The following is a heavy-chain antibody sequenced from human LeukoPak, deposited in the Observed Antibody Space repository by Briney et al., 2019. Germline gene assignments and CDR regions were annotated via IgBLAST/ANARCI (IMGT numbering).Heavy chain of an antibody. CDR1: GFTFDDYA. Sequence: EAGRSLRLSCAASGFTFDDYAMQWVRQAPGKGLEWVSGISWDSGTIGYADSVKGRFTISRDNAKNSLYLQMSRLRAEDTALYYCLRESFAFDIWGQGTMVTVSS. CDR2: ISWDSGTI. J-gene: IGHJ3*02. D-gene: IGHD3-16*02. CDR3: LRESFAFDI. V-gene: IGHV3-9*01.